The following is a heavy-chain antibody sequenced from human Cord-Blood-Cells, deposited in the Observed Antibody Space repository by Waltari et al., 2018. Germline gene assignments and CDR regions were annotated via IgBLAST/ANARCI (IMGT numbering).Heavy chain of an antibody. CDR2: IHHSGST. CDR1: GYSISSGSY. CDR3: ARDLHCSSTSCYTDDAFDI. D-gene: IGHD2-2*02. V-gene: IGHV4-38-2*02. J-gene: IGHJ3*02. Sequence: QVQLQESGPGLVKPSETLSPTCTVSGYSISSGSYWVWIRPPPGKGLEWIGSIHHSGSTYYNPSLKSRVTISVDTSKNQFSLKLSSVTAADTAVYYCARDLHCSSTSCYTDDAFDIWGQGTMVTVSS.